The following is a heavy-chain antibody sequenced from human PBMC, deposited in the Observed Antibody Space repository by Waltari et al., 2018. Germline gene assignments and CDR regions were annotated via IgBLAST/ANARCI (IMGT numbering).Heavy chain of an antibody. J-gene: IGHJ4*02. D-gene: IGHD5-18*01. CDR1: GGSFSGHY. Sequence: QVQLQQWGAGLLKPSETLSLTCAVYGGSFSGHYWRWSRQPPGKGLEWIGEINHSGRTNYNPSLKSRVTISVDTSKNQFSLKLSSVTAADTAVYYCARVGYSYGLVVWGQGTLVTVSS. V-gene: IGHV4-34*01. CDR3: ARVGYSYGLVV. CDR2: INHSGRT.